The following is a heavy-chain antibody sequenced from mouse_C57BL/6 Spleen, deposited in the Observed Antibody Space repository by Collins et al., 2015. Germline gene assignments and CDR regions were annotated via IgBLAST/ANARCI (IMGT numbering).Heavy chain of an antibody. CDR3: ARLAKLGWFAY. V-gene: IGHV3-2*02. J-gene: IGHJ3*01. CDR2: ISYSGST. CDR1: GYSITSDYA. D-gene: IGHD4-1*01. Sequence: DVQLQESGPGLVKPSQSLSLTCTVTGYSITSDYAWNWIRQFPGNKLEWMGYISYSGSTSYNPSLKSRISITRDTSKNQFFLQLNSVTTEDTATYYCARLAKLGWFAYWGQGTLVTVSA.